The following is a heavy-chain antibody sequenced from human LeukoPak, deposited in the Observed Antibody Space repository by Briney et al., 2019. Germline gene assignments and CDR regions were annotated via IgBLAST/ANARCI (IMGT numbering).Heavy chain of an antibody. CDR1: GGSINSYY. CDR3: ARLTYGSGTYRTDF. J-gene: IGHJ4*02. D-gene: IGHD3-10*01. Sequence: SETPSLTCTVSGGSINSYYWSWIRQPPGKGLEWIGYIYYSGSTNYNPSLESRVTISVDTSKNQFSLKLSSVTAADTSVYYCARLTYGSGTYRTDFWGQGTQVTVSS. V-gene: IGHV4-59*08. CDR2: IYYSGST.